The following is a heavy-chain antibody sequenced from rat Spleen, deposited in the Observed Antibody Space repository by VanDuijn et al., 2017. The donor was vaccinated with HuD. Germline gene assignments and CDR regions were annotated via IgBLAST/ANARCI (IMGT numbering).Heavy chain of an antibody. CDR3: AREEAFDYTFDN. CDR2: ISSGGST. J-gene: IGHJ2*01. D-gene: IGHD1-6*01. Sequence: QVQLKESGPGLVQPSQTLSLTCTVSGFSLTSNGVSWVRQTPGKGLEWIAAISSGGSTYYNSALKSRLSISRDTSKSQVFLKMNSLQTEDTATYYCAREEAFDYTFDNWGQGVMVTVSS. V-gene: IGHV2S12*01. CDR1: GFSLTSNG.